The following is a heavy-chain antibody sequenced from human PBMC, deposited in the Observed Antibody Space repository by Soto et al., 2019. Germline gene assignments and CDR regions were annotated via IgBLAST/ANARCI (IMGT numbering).Heavy chain of an antibody. D-gene: IGHD3-10*01. CDR1: GFTFSGYA. V-gene: IGHV3-23*01. CDR2: ISGGGDAT. CDR3: ARKVSGSTGRPDLWYFDL. Sequence: EVQLLDSGGGLVQPGGSLRLSCAASGFTFSGYALTWVRQAPGKGLERVSAISGGGDATFYADSVKGRFTISRDNSKNTLYLQMNPLRAEDTAVYYCARKVSGSTGRPDLWYFDLWGRGTLVTVSS. J-gene: IGHJ2*01.